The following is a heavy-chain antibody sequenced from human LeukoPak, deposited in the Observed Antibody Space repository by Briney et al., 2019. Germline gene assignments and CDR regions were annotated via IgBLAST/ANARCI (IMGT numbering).Heavy chain of an antibody. V-gene: IGHV3-66*01. CDR3: ARGGDPIAAAAPYYFDY. CDR1: GFTFSSYA. D-gene: IGHD6-13*01. CDR2: IYSGGST. J-gene: IGHJ4*02. Sequence: GGPLRLSCAASGFTFSSYAMSWVRQAPGKGLEWVSVIYSGGSTYYADSVKGRFTISRDNSKNTLYLQMNSLRAEDTAVYYCARGGDPIAAAAPYYFDYWGQGTLVTVSS.